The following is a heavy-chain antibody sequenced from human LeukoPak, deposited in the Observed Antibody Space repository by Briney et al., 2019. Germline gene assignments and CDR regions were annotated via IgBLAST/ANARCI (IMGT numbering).Heavy chain of an antibody. CDR2: ISTDGSVT. CDR1: GLPFITYW. J-gene: IGHJ4*02. Sequence: TGGSLRLSCAASGLPFITYWVHAVRRAPGKGLVWVSRISTDGSVTSYADSVKGRFTISRDNAKNTMYLQMNSLRAEDTAVYYCARIGGSRSYTGHYSDNWGQGTLVTVSS. CDR3: ARIGGSRSYTGHYSDN. V-gene: IGHV3-74*01. D-gene: IGHD3-10*01.